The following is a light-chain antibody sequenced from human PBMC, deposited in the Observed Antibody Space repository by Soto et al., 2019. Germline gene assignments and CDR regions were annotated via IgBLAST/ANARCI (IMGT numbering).Light chain of an antibody. CDR1: SSDVGHYNY. Sequence: QSALTQPPSATGSPGQSVTISCTGTSSDVGHYNYVSWYQQHPGKAPKLMIYEVSKRPSGIPDRFSGSKSGNTASLTVSGLQAEDEADYYCSSYAGSNILFGGGTQLTVL. V-gene: IGLV2-8*01. CDR3: SSYAGSNIL. CDR2: EVS. J-gene: IGLJ2*01.